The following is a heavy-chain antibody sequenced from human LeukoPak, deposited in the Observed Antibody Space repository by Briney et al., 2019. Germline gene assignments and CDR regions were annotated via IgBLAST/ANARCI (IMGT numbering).Heavy chain of an antibody. D-gene: IGHD2-2*01. CDR2: ISSSDTTM. J-gene: IGHJ4*02. V-gene: IGHV3-11*01. CDR3: ARGLPATLLDY. CDR1: GFTFSDYY. Sequence: PGGSLRLSCVASGFTFSDYYMSWIRQAPGKGLEWVSYISSSDTTMYYADSVKGRFTISRDNAKNSLYLQMNSLRVEDTAVYYCARGLPATLLDYWGQGTLVTVSS.